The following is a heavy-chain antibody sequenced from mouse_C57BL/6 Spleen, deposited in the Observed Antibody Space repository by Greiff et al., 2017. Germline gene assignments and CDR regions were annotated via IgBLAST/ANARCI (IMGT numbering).Heavy chain of an antibody. CDR2: ISYDGSN. V-gene: IGHV3-6*01. CDR3: AIYIRYFEV. D-gene: IGHD1-2*01. Sequence: DVKLVESGPGLVKPSQSLSLTCSVTGYSITSGYYWNWIRQFPGNKLEWMGYISYDGSNNSNPSLKNRISLTRDTSKNQFFLKLNSVTTEDTATYYCAIYIRYFEVWGTGTTVTVSS. J-gene: IGHJ1*03. CDR1: GYSITSGYY.